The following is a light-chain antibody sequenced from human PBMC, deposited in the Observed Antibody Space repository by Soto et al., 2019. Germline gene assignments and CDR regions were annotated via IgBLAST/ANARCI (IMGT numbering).Light chain of an antibody. V-gene: IGKV1-5*01. Sequence: VDRVTITCRASQSISNSLAWYQQKPGKAPKVLIYDASSLESGVPSRFSGSGSGTEFTLTITSLQPEDFATYYCQQLNSFPITFGQGTRLEIK. CDR1: QSISNS. CDR2: DAS. CDR3: QQLNSFPIT. J-gene: IGKJ5*01.